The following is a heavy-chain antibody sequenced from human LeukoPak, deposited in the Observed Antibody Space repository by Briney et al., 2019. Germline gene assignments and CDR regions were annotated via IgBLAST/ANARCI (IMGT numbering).Heavy chain of an antibody. Sequence: GASVKVSCKTSGYTFTTYGITWVRQAPGQGFQWMGWISAHSGNTKYAESFQGRISLTTDTSATTAYMELRSLTSDDTAVYYCARDLSSGGWTLEFDYWGQGSLVTVAS. J-gene: IGHJ4*02. CDR1: GYTFTTYG. V-gene: IGHV1-18*01. D-gene: IGHD2-15*01. CDR3: ARDLSSGGWTLEFDY. CDR2: ISAHSGNT.